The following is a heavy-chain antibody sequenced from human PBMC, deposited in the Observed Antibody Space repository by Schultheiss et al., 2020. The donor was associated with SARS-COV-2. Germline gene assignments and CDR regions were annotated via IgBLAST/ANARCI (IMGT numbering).Heavy chain of an antibody. CDR3: AKDRLRTPRSITIFGVVNVGYFDY. J-gene: IGHJ4*02. V-gene: IGHV3-11*05. D-gene: IGHD3-3*01. CDR1: GFTFSDYY. CDR2: ISSSSSYT. Sequence: GGSLRLSCAASGFTFSDYYMSWIRQAPGKGLEWVSYISSSSSYTNYADSVKGRFTISRDNAKNSLYLQMNSLRAEDTALYYCAKDRLRTPRSITIFGVVNVGYFDYWGQGTLVTVSS.